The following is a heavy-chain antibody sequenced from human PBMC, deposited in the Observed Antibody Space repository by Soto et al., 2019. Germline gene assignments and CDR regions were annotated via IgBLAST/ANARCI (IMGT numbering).Heavy chain of an antibody. CDR1: GFTFSNAW. CDR2: IKSKTDGGTT. V-gene: IGHV3-15*01. J-gene: IGHJ4*02. D-gene: IGHD4-17*01. CDR3: TKTTHGWRFDY. Sequence: GGSLRLFCAASGFTFSNAWMSWVRQAPGKGLEWVGRIKSKTDGGTTDYAAPVKGRFTISRDDSKNTLYLQMNSLKTEDTAVYYCTKTTHGWRFDYWGQGTLVTVPS.